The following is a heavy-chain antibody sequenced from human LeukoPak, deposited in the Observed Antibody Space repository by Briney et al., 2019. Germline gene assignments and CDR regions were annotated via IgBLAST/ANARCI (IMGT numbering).Heavy chain of an antibody. CDR2: MNPNSGNT. CDR1: GYTFTSYD. Sequence: ASVKVSCKASGYTFTSYDINWVRQATGQGLEWMGWMNPNSGNTGYAQKFQGRVTMTRNTSISTAYMELSSLRSEDTAVYYCARVDYGSGSYYVYYYYYKDVWGKGTTVTVSS. J-gene: IGHJ6*03. D-gene: IGHD3-10*01. CDR3: ARVDYGSGSYYVYYYYYKDV. V-gene: IGHV1-8*01.